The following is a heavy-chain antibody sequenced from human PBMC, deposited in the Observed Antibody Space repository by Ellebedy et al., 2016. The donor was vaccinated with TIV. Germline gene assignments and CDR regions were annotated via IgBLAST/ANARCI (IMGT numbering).Heavy chain of an antibody. CDR1: GFTFSSDW. D-gene: IGHD3-10*02. CDR2: IKQDGSEK. J-gene: IGHJ5*02. V-gene: IGHV3-7*01. CDR3: AGIAYVRFDP. Sequence: GESLKISCAASGFTFSSDWMSWVRQAPGKGLEWVANIKQDGSEKYYLDSVKGRFTISRDNAKNSLYLQMNSLRAEDTAVYYCAGIAYVRFDPWGQGTLVSVSS.